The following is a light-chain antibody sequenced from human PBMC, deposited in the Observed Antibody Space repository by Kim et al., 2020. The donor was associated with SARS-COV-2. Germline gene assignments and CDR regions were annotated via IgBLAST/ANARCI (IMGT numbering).Light chain of an antibody. V-gene: IGLV6-57*03. J-gene: IGLJ2*01. CDR2: EDG. Sequence: ESPGKTVTISCTRSSGSIVINYVQWYQQRTGSAPTTVIYEDGQRPSGVPDRFSGSIARSSNSASLTISGLKTEDEADYYCQSYDIFGGGTQLTVL. CDR1: SGSIVINY. CDR3: QSYDI.